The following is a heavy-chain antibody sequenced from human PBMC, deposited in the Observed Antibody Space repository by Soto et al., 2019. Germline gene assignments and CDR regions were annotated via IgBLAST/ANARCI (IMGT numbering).Heavy chain of an antibody. CDR2: IRGNGGST. CDR3: AKDLLPFGELFRGQGGAFGS. J-gene: IGHJ3*02. Sequence: GGSLRLSCAASAYTYSIYAMSWVRQAPGKGLEWVSAIRGNGGSTYYADSVKGRFTISRDNSKNTLYLQMNSPRAQDTAVYYCAKDLLPFGELFRGQGGAFGSWGRGTMV. D-gene: IGHD3-10*01. V-gene: IGHV3-23*01. CDR1: AYTYSIYA.